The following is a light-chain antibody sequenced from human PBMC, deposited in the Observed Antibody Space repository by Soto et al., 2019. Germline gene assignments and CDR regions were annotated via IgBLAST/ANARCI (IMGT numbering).Light chain of an antibody. CDR1: GSDVGSYIL. V-gene: IGLV2-23*02. Sequence: QSALTQPASVSGSPGQSITISCTGTGSDVGSYILVSWYQQHPGKAPKLIIYEVSERPSGVSDRFSGSKSDNTASLTISGLQAEDEADYYCCSYVGGTSWVFGGGTKLTVL. J-gene: IGLJ3*02. CDR2: EVS. CDR3: CSYVGGTSWV.